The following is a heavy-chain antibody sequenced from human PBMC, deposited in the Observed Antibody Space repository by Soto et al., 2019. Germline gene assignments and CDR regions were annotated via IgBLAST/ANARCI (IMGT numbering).Heavy chain of an antibody. CDR3: TGAAIRETGLDV. CDR2: TRDKPNSFRT. V-gene: IGHV3-72*01. Sequence: EVQLVESGGGLVQPGGSLRLSCAASGFTFSDHYMDWVRQAPGKGLEWVGRTRDKPNSFRTEYAASVKGRFTISRDDSENSVYLHMNSLKIEDTAVYYCTGAAIRETGLDVWGQGTTVTVSS. J-gene: IGHJ6*02. D-gene: IGHD3-16*01. CDR1: GFTFSDHY.